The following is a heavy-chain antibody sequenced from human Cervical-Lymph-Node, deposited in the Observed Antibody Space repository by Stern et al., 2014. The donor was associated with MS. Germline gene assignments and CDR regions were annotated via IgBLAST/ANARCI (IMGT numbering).Heavy chain of an antibody. J-gene: IGHJ6*02. V-gene: IGHV1-18*01. CDR3: ARATGLYYYYYGMDV. CDR1: GYTFTSYG. Sequence: VQLVQSGAEVKKPGASVKVSCKASGYTFTSYGISWVRQAPGQGLEWMGWISAYNGNTNYAQKLQGRVPMTTDTSTSTAYMELRSLRSDDTAVYYCARATGLYYYYYGMDVWGQGTTVTVSS. D-gene: IGHD1-14*01. CDR2: ISAYNGNT.